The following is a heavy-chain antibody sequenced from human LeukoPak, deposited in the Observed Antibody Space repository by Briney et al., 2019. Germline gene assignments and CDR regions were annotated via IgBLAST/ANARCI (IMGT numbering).Heavy chain of an antibody. V-gene: IGHV1-2*02. D-gene: IGHD5-18*01. J-gene: IGHJ3*02. CDR1: GYTFTGYY. Sequence: ASVKVSCKASGYTFTGYYMHWVRQAPGQGLEWMGWINPNSGGTNYAQKFQGRVTMTRDTSISTAYMELSRLRSDDTAVYYCARVGYSYGYGDAFDIWGQGTMVTVSS. CDR3: ARVGYSYGYGDAFDI. CDR2: INPNSGGT.